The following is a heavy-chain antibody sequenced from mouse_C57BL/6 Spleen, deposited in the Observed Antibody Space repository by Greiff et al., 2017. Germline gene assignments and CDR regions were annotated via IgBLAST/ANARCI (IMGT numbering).Heavy chain of an antibody. CDR1: GFNIKDDY. J-gene: IGHJ2*01. CDR2: IDPENGDT. V-gene: IGHV14-4*01. CDR3: TTDYYGSS. Sequence: VQLKESGAELVRPGASVKLSCTASGFNIKDDYMHWVKQRPEQGLEWIGWIDPENGDTEYASKFQGKATKTADTSSNTAYLQLSSLTSEDTAVYYCTTDYYGSSWGQGTTLTVSS. D-gene: IGHD1-1*01.